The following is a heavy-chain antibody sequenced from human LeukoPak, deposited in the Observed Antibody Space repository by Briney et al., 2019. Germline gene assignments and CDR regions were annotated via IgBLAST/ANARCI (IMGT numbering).Heavy chain of an antibody. V-gene: IGHV1-69*13. CDR3: ARSWGSLIDYFDC. D-gene: IGHD3-16*02. Sequence: GASVKVSCKASGGTFTSYAISWVRQAPGQGLEWMGGIIPIFGTANYAQKFQGRVTITADESTSTAYMELSSLRSEDTAVYYCARSWGSLIDYFDCWGQGTLVTVSS. CDR2: IIPIFGTA. CDR1: GGTFTSYA. J-gene: IGHJ4*02.